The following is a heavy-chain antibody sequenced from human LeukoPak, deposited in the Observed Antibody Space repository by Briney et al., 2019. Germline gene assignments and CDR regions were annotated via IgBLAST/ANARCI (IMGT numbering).Heavy chain of an antibody. CDR1: GFTFDDYA. Sequence: PGGSLRLSCAASGFTFDDYAMHWVRQAPGKGLEWVSGISWNSGSIGYADSVKGRFTISRDNAKNSLYLQMNSLRAEDTALYYCAKDISQQLAYFDYWGQGTLVTVSS. D-gene: IGHD6-13*01. CDR3: AKDISQQLAYFDY. CDR2: ISWNSGSI. V-gene: IGHV3-9*01. J-gene: IGHJ4*02.